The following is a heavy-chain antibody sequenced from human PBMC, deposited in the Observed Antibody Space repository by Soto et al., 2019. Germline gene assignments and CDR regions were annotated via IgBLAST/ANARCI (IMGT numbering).Heavy chain of an antibody. CDR1: GFTFSSYG. CDR3: AREAVAARAIYFDY. J-gene: IGHJ4*02. V-gene: IGHV3-33*01. CDR2: IWYDGSNK. Sequence: GGSLRLSCAASGFTFSSYGMHWVRQAPGKGLEWVAVIWYDGSNKYYADSVKGRFTISRDNSKNTLYLQMNSLRAEDTAVYYCAREAVAARAIYFDYWGQGTLVTVSS. D-gene: IGHD6-6*01.